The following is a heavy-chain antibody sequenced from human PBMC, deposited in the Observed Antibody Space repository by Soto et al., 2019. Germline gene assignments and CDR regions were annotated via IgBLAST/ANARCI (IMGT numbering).Heavy chain of an antibody. CDR1: GFTFSSYA. D-gene: IGHD3-3*01. V-gene: IGHV3-23*01. CDR2: ISGSGGST. J-gene: IGHJ4*02. CDR3: AKDDDFWTPVDY. Sequence: EVQLLESGGGWVQPGGSLRLSCAASGFTFSSYAMSWVRQAPGKGLEWVSAISGSGGSTYYADSVKGRFTISRDNSKNPLYLQMNSLRAEDTAVYYCAKDDDFWTPVDYWGQGTLVTVSS.